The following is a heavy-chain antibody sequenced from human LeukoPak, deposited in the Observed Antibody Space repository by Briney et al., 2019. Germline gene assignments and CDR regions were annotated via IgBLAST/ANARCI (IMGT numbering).Heavy chain of an antibody. D-gene: IGHD5-18*01. CDR2: ISNGNT. CDR3: ARDKAHSYGRYFDP. J-gene: IGHJ5*02. CDR1: GGSISTYY. V-gene: IGHV4-59*01. Sequence: SETLSLTCSVSGGSISTYYWNWIRQTPGKGLEWRGHISNGNTDYNPSLKSRVTISVETSKNQFSLKLTSVTAADTAVYYCARDKAHSYGRYFDPWGQGALVTVSS.